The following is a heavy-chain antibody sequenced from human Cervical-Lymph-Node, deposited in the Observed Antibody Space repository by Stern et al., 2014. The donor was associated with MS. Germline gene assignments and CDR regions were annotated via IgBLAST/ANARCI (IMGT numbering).Heavy chain of an antibody. CDR2: IDPDGTTI. V-gene: IGHV3-74*02. J-gene: IGHJ4*02. CDR1: GFTLTNNW. CDR3: VRGLFGPAER. D-gene: IGHD3-3*01. Sequence: VQLVESGGGLVQPGGSLRLSCAVSGFTLTNNWMHWVRQAPGKGLMWVSRIDPDGTTIDYADSAKGRFTISRDNAKNTLYLQMNSLRDEDTAVYYCVRGLFGPAERWGPGTLVTVSS.